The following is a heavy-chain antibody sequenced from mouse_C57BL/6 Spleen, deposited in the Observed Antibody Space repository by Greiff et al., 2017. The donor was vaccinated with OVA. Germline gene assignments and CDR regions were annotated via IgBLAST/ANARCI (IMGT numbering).Heavy chain of an antibody. V-gene: IGHV1-64*01. CDR3: ARGELWMDY. D-gene: IGHD1-1*02. CDR2: IHPNSGST. Sequence: QVQLQQPGAELVKPGASVKLSCKASGYTFTSYWMHWVKQRPGQGLEWIGMIHPNSGSTNYNEKFKSQATLTVDKSSSTAYMQLSSLTAEDSAVYYCARGELWMDYWGQGTSVTVSS. J-gene: IGHJ4*01. CDR1: GYTFTSYW.